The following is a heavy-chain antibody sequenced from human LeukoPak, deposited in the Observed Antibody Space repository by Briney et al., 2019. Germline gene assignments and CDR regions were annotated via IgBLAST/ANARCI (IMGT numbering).Heavy chain of an antibody. CDR1: GGSISSYY. J-gene: IGHJ5*02. CDR2: IYYSGST. Sequence: SETLSLTCTVSGGSISSYYWSWIRQPPGKGLEWIGYIYYSGSTNNNPSLKSRVTISVDTSKNQFSLKLSSVTAADTAVYYCARTDSRYDAGSHFPGDKAVAGTRWLDPWGQGTLVTVSS. D-gene: IGHD6-19*01. V-gene: IGHV4-59*08. CDR3: ARTDSRYDAGSHFPGDKAVAGTRWLDP.